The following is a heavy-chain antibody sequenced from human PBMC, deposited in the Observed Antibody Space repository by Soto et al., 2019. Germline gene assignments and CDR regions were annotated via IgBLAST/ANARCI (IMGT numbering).Heavy chain of an antibody. D-gene: IGHD2-21*01. CDR2: IYYSGST. CDR1: GGSIRSYY. Sequence: SETLSLTCTVSGGSIRSYYWTWIRQPPGKGLEWIGYIYYSGSTSYNPSLKSRVTISVDTSKNQFSLKLSSVTAADTAVYYCARLGAYYQSIDPWGPGTLVTVSS. J-gene: IGHJ5*02. V-gene: IGHV4-59*08. CDR3: ARLGAYYQSIDP.